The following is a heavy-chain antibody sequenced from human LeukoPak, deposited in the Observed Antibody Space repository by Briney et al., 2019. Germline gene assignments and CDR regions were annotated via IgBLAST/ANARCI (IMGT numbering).Heavy chain of an antibody. J-gene: IGHJ4*02. CDR3: ARRSGWSLPY. D-gene: IGHD6-19*01. CDR1: GGSFSDHS. CDR2: INHSGST. V-gene: IGHV4-34*01. Sequence: SETLSLTCAVYGGSFSDHSWSWIRQPPGKGLEWIGEINHSGSTNYNPSLKSRVTISVDTSKNQFSLKLSSVTAADTAVYYCARRSGWSLPYWGQGTLVTVSS.